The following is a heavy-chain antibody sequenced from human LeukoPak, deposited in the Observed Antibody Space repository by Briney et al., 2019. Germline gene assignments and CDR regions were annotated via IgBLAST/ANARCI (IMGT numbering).Heavy chain of an antibody. D-gene: IGHD2-15*01. CDR3: ARVPAYCSGGSCSGSAFDI. CDR2: MNPNSGNT. CDR1: GYTFTSYD. J-gene: IGHJ3*02. Sequence: GASVKVSCKASGYTFTSYDINWVRQATGQGLEWMGWMNPNSGNTGYAQKFQGRVTMTRNTSISTAYMELSSLRSEDTAVYYCARVPAYCSGGSCSGSAFDIWGQGTMVTVSS. V-gene: IGHV1-8*01.